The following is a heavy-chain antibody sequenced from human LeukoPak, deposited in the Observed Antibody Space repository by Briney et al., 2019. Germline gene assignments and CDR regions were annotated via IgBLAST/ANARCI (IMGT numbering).Heavy chain of an antibody. CDR1: GGSISNYH. V-gene: IGHV4-59*08. CDR2: IYYTGIT. J-gene: IGHJ4*02. D-gene: IGHD5-18*01. CDR3: AKRNAYSYGYNS. Sequence: SETLSLTCNVSGGSISNYHWSWVRQPPGKGLEWIGDIYYTGITNYNPSLKSRVTISIDASKNQFSLKLSSVTAADTAMYYCAKRNAYSYGYNSWGQGTLVTVSS.